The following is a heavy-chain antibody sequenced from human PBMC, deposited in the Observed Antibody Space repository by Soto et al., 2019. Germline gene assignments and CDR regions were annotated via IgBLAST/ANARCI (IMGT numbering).Heavy chain of an antibody. V-gene: IGHV1-24*01. CDR1: GYTLTELS. D-gene: IGHD3-9*01. Sequence: APVKVSCKVSGYTLTELSMRWRRQDPGKGLEWMGGFDPEDGETIYAQKFQGRVTMTRNTSTSTAYMELSSLRSEDTAVYYCARRDILTGYPNYWGQGTLVTVSS. CDR3: ARRDILTGYPNY. J-gene: IGHJ4*02. CDR2: FDPEDGET.